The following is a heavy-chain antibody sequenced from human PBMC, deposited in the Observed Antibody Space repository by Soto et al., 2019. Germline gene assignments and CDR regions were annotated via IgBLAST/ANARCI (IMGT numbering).Heavy chain of an antibody. CDR1: GFTISSRDNHA. Sequence: GGSLRLSCAASGFTISSRDNHAMRGVRQAPGKGPEWISTISSDGSNRHYADSVLGRFTISRDSSRNTVNLLMNRLRVEDTARYFCVSWVSVHFDYCGPGTLVT. J-gene: IGHJ4*02. V-gene: IGHV3-23*01. CDR2: ISSDGSNR. CDR3: VSWVSVHFDY. D-gene: IGHD2-8*01.